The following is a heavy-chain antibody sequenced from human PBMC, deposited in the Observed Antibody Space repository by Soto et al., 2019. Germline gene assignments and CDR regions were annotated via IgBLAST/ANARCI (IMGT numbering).Heavy chain of an antibody. CDR2: INAGNGNT. V-gene: IGHV1-3*01. CDR1: GYTFTSYA. D-gene: IGHD6-13*01. CDR3: ARDLEIFAGTSVVSNWFAP. J-gene: IGHJ5*02. Sequence: GASVKVSCKASGYTFTSYAMHWVRQAPGQRLEWMGWINAGNGNTKYSQKFQGRVTITRDTSASTAYMELSSLRSEDTAVYYCARDLEIFAGTSVVSNWFAPCGQGTLVTVSS.